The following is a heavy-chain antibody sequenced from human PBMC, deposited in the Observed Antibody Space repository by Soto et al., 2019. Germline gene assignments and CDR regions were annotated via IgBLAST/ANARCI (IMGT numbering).Heavy chain of an antibody. CDR2: ISSSGSTI. CDR1: GFTFSSYE. Sequence: LRLSCAASGFTFSSYEMNWVRQAPGKGLEWVSYISSSGSTIYDADSVKGRFTISRDNAKNSLYLQMNSLRAEDTAVYYCAAGQQWLVYFDYWGQGTLVTVSS. J-gene: IGHJ4*02. V-gene: IGHV3-48*03. CDR3: AAGQQWLVYFDY. D-gene: IGHD6-19*01.